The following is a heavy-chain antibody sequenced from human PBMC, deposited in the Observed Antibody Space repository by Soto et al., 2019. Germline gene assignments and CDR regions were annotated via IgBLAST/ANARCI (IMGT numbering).Heavy chain of an antibody. CDR1: GGSISSGGYS. V-gene: IGHV4-30-2*01. CDR2: IYHSGST. J-gene: IGHJ6*02. Sequence: QLQLQESGSGLVKPSQTLSLTCAVSGGSISSGGYSWSWIRQPPGKGLEWIGYIYHSGSTYYNPSLKSRVTISVDRSKNQFALKLSSVTAADTAVYYCARAHYGDYGYGMDVWGQGPTVTVSS. D-gene: IGHD4-17*01. CDR3: ARAHYGDYGYGMDV.